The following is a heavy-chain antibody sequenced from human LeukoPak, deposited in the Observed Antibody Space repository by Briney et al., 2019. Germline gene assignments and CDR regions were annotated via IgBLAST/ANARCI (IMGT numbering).Heavy chain of an antibody. D-gene: IGHD3-22*01. Sequence: GGSLRLSCAASGFTFSSYGMHWVRQAPGKGLEWVAFIRYDGSNKYYADSVKGRFTISRDNSKNTLYLQMNSLRAEDTAVYYCANDYYESSGYPYYYMDVWGKGTTVTVSS. J-gene: IGHJ6*03. CDR1: GFTFSSYG. CDR2: IRYDGSNK. CDR3: ANDYYESSGYPYYYMDV. V-gene: IGHV3-30*02.